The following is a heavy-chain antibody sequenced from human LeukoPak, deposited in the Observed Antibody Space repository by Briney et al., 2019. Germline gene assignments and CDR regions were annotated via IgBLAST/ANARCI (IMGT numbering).Heavy chain of an antibody. D-gene: IGHD5-24*01. CDR1: GGSISSSSYY. CDR2: IYYSGST. Sequence: SETLSLTCTVSGGSISSSSYYWGWIRQPPGKGLEWIGSIYYSGSTYYNPSLKSRVTISVDTSKNQSSLKLSSVTAADTAVYYCARHGSRDGYKFYFDYWGQGTLVTVSS. V-gene: IGHV4-39*01. J-gene: IGHJ4*02. CDR3: ARHGSRDGYKFYFDY.